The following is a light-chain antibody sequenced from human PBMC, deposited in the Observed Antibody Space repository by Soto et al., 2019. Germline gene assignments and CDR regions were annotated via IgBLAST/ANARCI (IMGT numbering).Light chain of an antibody. CDR3: QQTYGAPRT. V-gene: IGKV1-39*01. CDR1: QSINTY. J-gene: IGKJ1*01. CDR2: AAS. Sequence: DIQMTQSPSSLSASVGDRVTITCRASQSINTYLSWYQQKPGRAPKHLINAASSLQTGVPSRFSGNGSGTDFTLTISSLQPEDFATYYCQQTYGAPRTFGQGTKVDIK.